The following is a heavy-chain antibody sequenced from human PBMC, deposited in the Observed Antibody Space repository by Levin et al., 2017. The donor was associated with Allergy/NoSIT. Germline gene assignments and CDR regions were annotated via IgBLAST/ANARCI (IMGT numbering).Heavy chain of an antibody. Sequence: LSLTCAASGFTFSSYGMHWVRQAPGKGLEWVAVIWYDGSNKYYADSVKGRFTISRDNSKNTLYLQMNSLRAEDTAVYYCARESYYYGSGSRGYDYWGQGTLVTVSS. CDR3: ARESYYYGSGSRGYDY. CDR1: GFTFSSYG. J-gene: IGHJ4*02. D-gene: IGHD3-10*01. CDR2: IWYDGSNK. V-gene: IGHV3-33*01.